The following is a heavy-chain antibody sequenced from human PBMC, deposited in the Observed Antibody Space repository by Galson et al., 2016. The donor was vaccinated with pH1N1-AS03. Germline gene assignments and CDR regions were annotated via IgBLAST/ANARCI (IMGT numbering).Heavy chain of an antibody. J-gene: IGHJ4*02. Sequence: SVKVSCKASGYSLISYVVSWVRQAPGQGLEWMGWISAYNGKTAHAQKFQGRVTLTTETSTTTAYMELRSLRSDDTAVYYCGRGPSTTVTTWCLDSLGQGTPVTVSS. D-gene: IGHD4-17*01. CDR2: ISAYNGKT. CDR3: GRGPSTTVTTWCLDS. V-gene: IGHV1-18*01. CDR1: GYSLISYV.